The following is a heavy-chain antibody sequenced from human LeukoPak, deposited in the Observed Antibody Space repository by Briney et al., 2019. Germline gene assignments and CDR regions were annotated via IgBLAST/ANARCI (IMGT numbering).Heavy chain of an antibody. J-gene: IGHJ3*02. V-gene: IGHV1-18*01. CDR2: ISAYNGNT. D-gene: IGHD3-10*01. CDR1: GYTFTSYG. CDR3: ARVWFGDPAGAFDI. Sequence: ASVKVSCKASGYTFTSYGICWVRQAPGQGLEWMGWISAYNGNTNYAQKLQGRVTMTTDTSTSTAYMELRSLRSDDTAVYYCARVWFGDPAGAFDIWGQGTMVTVSS.